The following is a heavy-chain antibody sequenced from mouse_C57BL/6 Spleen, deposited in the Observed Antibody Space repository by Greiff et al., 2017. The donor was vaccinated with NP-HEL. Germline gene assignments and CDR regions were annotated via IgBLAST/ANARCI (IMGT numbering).Heavy chain of an antibody. J-gene: IGHJ4*01. D-gene: IGHD3-2*02. CDR1: GFSLTSYG. CDR2: IWSDGST. V-gene: IGHV2-6-1*01. CDR3: ARHDSSGYVDYAMDY. Sequence: VKLMESGPGLVAPAQSLSITCAASGFSLTSYGVHWVRQPPGKGLEWLVVIWSDGSTTYNSALKSRLSISKDNSKSQVFLKMNSLQTDDTAMYYCARHDSSGYVDYAMDYWGQGTSVTVSS.